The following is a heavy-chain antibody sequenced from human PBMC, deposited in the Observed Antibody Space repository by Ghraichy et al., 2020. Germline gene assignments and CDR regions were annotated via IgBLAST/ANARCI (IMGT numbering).Heavy chain of an antibody. J-gene: IGHJ5*02. V-gene: IGHV6-1*01. CDR1: GDSVSSNSAA. CDR2: TYYRSKWYN. D-gene: IGHD6-19*01. CDR3: AARKGSGWSPDNWFDP. Sequence: SQTLSLTCAISGDSVSSNSAAWTWIRQSPSRGLEWLGRTYYRSKWYNDYAVSVKSRITINPDTSKNQFSLQLNSVTPEDTAVYYCAARKGSGWSPDNWFDPWGQGTLVTVSS.